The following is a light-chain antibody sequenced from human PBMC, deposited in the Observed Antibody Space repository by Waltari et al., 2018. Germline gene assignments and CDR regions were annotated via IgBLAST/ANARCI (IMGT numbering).Light chain of an antibody. CDR2: AAS. Sequence: MTQSPATLSVSPGERATLSCRASQSISSNLAWYQQKPGKAPKLLIYAASSLQSGVPSRFSGSGSGTDFTLTISSLQPEDFATYYCQQSYSTQWTFGQGTKVEIK. J-gene: IGKJ1*01. CDR3: QQSYSTQWT. CDR1: QSISSN. V-gene: IGKV1-39*01.